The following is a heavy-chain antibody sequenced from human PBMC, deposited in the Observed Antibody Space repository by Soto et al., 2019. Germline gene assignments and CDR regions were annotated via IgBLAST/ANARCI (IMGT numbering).Heavy chain of an antibody. CDR1: GDSISSGGYS. J-gene: IGHJ5*02. CDR3: ARPKTIGAAAGKGWFDP. Sequence: SETLSLTCAVSGDSISSGGYSWNWIRQAPGKGLEWIGYIYQSGSTYYSPSLKGRLIISVDPSKNQFSLKLTSVTAADTAMYYCARPKTIGAAAGKGWFDPWGQGTLVTVSS. D-gene: IGHD6-13*01. CDR2: IYQSGST. V-gene: IGHV4-30-2*03.